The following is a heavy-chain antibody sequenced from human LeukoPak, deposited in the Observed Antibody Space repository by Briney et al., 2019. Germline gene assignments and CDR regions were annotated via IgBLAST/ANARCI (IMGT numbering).Heavy chain of an antibody. Sequence: SETLSLTCTVSGGSISSGSYYWRWLRQPAGKGLEWIGHIYTSGRTNYNPSLKSRVTISVDTSKNQFSLKLTSVTAADTAVYYCARDPAYYYDSSAYWRWGQGTLVTVSS. J-gene: IGHJ4*02. CDR1: GGSISSGSYY. V-gene: IGHV4-61*09. CDR3: ARDPAYYYDSSAYWR. D-gene: IGHD3-22*01. CDR2: IYTSGRT.